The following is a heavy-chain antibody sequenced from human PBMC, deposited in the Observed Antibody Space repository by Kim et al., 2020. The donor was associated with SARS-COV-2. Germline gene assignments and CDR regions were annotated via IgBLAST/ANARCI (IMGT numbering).Heavy chain of an antibody. CDR2: IDPSDSST. Sequence: GESLKISCKASGYSFTTYWISWVRQMPGKGLEWMGRIDPSDSSTNYSPSFQGHVTISDDKSISTAYLQWSSLKASDTAIYYCARRWGGAMYYFDYCGQGTLVTVSS. CDR1: GYSFTTYW. J-gene: IGHJ4*02. V-gene: IGHV5-10-1*01. CDR3: ARRWGGAMYYFDY. D-gene: IGHD3-16*01.